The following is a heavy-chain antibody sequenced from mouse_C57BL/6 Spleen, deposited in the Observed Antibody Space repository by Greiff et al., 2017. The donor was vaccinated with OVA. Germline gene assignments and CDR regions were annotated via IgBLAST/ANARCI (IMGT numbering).Heavy chain of an antibody. CDR2: IYPGDGDT. V-gene: IGHV1-80*01. CDR1: GYAFSSYW. Sequence: VQVVESGAELVKPGASVKISCKASGYAFSSYWMNWVKQRPGKGLEWIGQIYPGDGDTNYNGKFKGKATLTADKSSSTAYMQLSSLTSEDSAVYFCAKMDGRGFDYAMDYWGQGTSVTVSS. J-gene: IGHJ4*01. D-gene: IGHD2-3*01. CDR3: AKMDGRGFDYAMDY.